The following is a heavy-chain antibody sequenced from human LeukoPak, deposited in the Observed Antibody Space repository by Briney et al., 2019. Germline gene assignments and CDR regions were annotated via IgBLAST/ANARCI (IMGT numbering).Heavy chain of an antibody. J-gene: IGHJ4*02. D-gene: IGHD6-13*01. Sequence: GESLKISCKASGYSFTTYCIAWVRQMPGKGLGWVGIICPGDSETRYSPSFQGQVTISADKSISTAYLQWSSLKASDTALYFCARRGSSWYGDFWGQGTLVTVSS. CDR1: GYSFTTYC. CDR3: ARRGSSWYGDF. CDR2: ICPGDSET. V-gene: IGHV5-51*01.